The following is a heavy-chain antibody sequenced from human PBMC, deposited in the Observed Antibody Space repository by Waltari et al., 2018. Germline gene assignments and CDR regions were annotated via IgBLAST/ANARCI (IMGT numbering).Heavy chain of an antibody. V-gene: IGHV3-23*01. D-gene: IGHD6-13*01. J-gene: IGHJ4*02. CDR3: AKVGEQQLAFDY. CDR2: ISGSGGST. CDR1: GFTFSGYA. Sequence: EVQLLESGGGLVQPGGSLRLSCAASGFTFSGYAMSWVRQAPGKGLEWVSAISGSGGSTYYADSVKGRFTISRDNSKNTLYLQMNSLRAEDTAVYYCAKVGEQQLAFDYWGQGTLVTVSS.